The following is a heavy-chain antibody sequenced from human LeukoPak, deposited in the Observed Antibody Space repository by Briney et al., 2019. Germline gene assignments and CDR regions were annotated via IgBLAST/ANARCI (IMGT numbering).Heavy chain of an antibody. CDR1: GFTFSSYA. J-gene: IGHJ4*02. Sequence: GGSLRLSCAASGFTFSSYAMSWVRQAPGKGLEWVSGISGSGGNTYYADSVKGRFTISRDNSKNTLYLQMNSLRAEDTAVYYCAKDADYDSSGYYWGQGTLVTVSS. CDR2: ISGSGGNT. CDR3: AKDADYDSSGYY. D-gene: IGHD3-22*01. V-gene: IGHV3-23*01.